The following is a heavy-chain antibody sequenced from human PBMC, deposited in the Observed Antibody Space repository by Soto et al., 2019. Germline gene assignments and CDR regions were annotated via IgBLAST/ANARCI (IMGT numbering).Heavy chain of an antibody. J-gene: IGHJ4*02. CDR1: GFTFSSYA. CDR3: AKGPYGSGSYYLVYNY. D-gene: IGHD3-10*01. V-gene: IGHV3-23*01. CDR2: ISGSGGST. Sequence: PGGSLSLSCAASGFTFSSYAMSWVRQAPGKGLEWVSAISGSGGSTYYADSVKGRFTISRDNSKNTLYLQMNSLRAEDTAVYYCAKGPYGSGSYYLVYNYWGQGTLVTVSS.